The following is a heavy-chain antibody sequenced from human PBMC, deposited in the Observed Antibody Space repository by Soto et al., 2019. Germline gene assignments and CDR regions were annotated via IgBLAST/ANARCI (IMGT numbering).Heavy chain of an antibody. J-gene: IGHJ4*02. CDR1: DDSIGSSRYY. V-gene: IGHV4-39*01. CDR3: ARLRDGYNRDLDY. CDR2: ISYSGST. D-gene: IGHD5-12*01. Sequence: PSETLSLTCTVSDDSIGSSRYYWGWIRQPPEKWLEWIGSISYSGSTHYNPSLRGRVIISQDTSKNQFSLKVSSVTAADTAVYYCARLRDGYNRDLDYWGQGTLVTVSS.